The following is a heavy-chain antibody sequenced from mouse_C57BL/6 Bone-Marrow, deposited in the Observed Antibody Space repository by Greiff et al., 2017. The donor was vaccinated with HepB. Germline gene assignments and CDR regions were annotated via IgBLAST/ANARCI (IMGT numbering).Heavy chain of an antibody. J-gene: IGHJ4*01. D-gene: IGHD4-1*01. Sequence: VQLKESGPELVKPGASVKMSCKASGYTFTDYNMHWVKQSHGKSLEWIGYINPNNGGTSYNQKFKGKATLTVNKSSSTAYMELRSLTSEDSAVYYCARVQALTGTGALDYWGQETSVTVSS. CDR2: INPNNGGT. CDR3: ARVQALTGTGALDY. CDR1: GYTFTDYN. V-gene: IGHV1-22*01.